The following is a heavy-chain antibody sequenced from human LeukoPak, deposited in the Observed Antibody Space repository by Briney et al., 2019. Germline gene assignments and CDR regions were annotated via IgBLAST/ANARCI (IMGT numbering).Heavy chain of an antibody. D-gene: IGHD6-19*01. V-gene: IGHV4-4*07. Sequence: SETLSLTCTVSGGSISSYYWSWIRQPAGKGLEWIGRIYTSGSTNYNPSLKSRVTMSVDTSKNQFSLKLSSVTAADTAVYYCARSIAVAGKVNYFDYGGQGTLVTVSS. J-gene: IGHJ4*02. CDR2: IYTSGST. CDR1: GGSISSYY. CDR3: ARSIAVAGKVNYFDY.